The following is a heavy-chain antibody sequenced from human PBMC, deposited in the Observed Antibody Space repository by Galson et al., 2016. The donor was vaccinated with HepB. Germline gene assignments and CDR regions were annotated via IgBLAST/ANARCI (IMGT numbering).Heavy chain of an antibody. CDR1: GYSFTYYA. Sequence: SVKVSCKASGYSFTYYAMNWMRQAPGQGLEWMGWINTDTGTPTYAQGFTGRFVFSLDTSVSTAYLQITSLRANDIAVYYCAIAYNSGWNDYWGQGTLVTVSS. V-gene: IGHV7-4-1*02. D-gene: IGHD6-19*01. CDR2: INTDTGTP. CDR3: AIAYNSGWNDY. J-gene: IGHJ4*02.